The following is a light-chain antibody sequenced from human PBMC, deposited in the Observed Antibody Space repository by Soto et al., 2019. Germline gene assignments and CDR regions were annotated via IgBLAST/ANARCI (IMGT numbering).Light chain of an antibody. CDR3: SSYTSSSTDDVV. J-gene: IGLJ2*01. V-gene: IGLV2-14*01. CDR2: DVS. Sequence: QSALTQPASVSGSPGQSITISCTGTSSDVGGYNYVSWYQQHPGKAPKLMIYDVSNRPSGVSIRFSGSKSGNTASLTISGLQPEDEADDYCSSYTSSSTDDVVFGGGTKLTVL. CDR1: SSDVGGYNY.